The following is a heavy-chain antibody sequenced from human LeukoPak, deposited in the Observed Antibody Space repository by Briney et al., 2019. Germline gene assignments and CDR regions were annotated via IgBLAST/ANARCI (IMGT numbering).Heavy chain of an antibody. Sequence: GGSLRLSCAASGFTVSSNYMNWVRQAPGKGLEWVSVISGDGGGTYYADSVKGRFTISRDNSKNTLYLQMNSLRAEDTAVYYCAKSQRENWFDPWGQGTLVTVSS. CDR3: AKSQRENWFDP. V-gene: IGHV3-23*01. CDR2: ISGDGGGT. J-gene: IGHJ5*02. CDR1: GFTVSSNY.